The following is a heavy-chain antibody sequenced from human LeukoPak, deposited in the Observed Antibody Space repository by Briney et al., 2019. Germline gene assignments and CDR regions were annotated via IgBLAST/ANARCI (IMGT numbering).Heavy chain of an antibody. Sequence: ASVKVSCKASGYTFSTYGISWVRQAPGQGLEWMGWISTYNGNTNYAQKFQGRVTMTTDTSTTTAYMELRSLRSDDTALYYCARDRATDAFDIWGQGTMVTVSS. J-gene: IGHJ3*02. CDR1: GYTFSTYG. CDR2: ISTYNGNT. D-gene: IGHD1-26*01. CDR3: ARDRATDAFDI. V-gene: IGHV1-18*01.